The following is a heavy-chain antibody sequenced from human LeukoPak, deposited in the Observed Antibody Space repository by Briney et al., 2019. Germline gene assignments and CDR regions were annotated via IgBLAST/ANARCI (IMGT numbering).Heavy chain of an antibody. D-gene: IGHD7-27*01. CDR1: GGSISNYF. Sequence: SETLSLTCSVSGGSISNYFWTWIRQPPGKGLEWIGYIYSSGSTYYNPSLKSRVAISVDTSKNRFSLKLSTVTAADTAVYYCARRPTGDPKFDYWGQGTLVTVSS. CDR3: ARRPTGDPKFDY. V-gene: IGHV4-59*08. J-gene: IGHJ4*02. CDR2: IYSSGST.